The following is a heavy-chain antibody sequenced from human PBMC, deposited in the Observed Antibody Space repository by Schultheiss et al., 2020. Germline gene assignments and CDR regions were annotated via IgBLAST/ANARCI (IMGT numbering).Heavy chain of an antibody. J-gene: IGHJ6*02. Sequence: GGSLRLSCAASGFTFSSYAMTWVRQAPGKGLEWVAVISYDGSNKYYADSVKGRFTISRDNSKNTLYLQMNSLRAEDTAVYYCARAKYSSGWYGFYYYYGIDVWGQGTTVTVSS. CDR3: ARAKYSSGWYGFYYYYGIDV. D-gene: IGHD6-19*01. CDR1: GFTFSSYA. V-gene: IGHV3-30*04. CDR2: ISYDGSNK.